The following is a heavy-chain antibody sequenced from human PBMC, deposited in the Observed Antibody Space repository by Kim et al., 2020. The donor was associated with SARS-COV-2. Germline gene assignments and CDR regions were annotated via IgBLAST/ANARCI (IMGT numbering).Heavy chain of an antibody. CDR2: IDPSDSYT. J-gene: IGHJ4*02. D-gene: IGHD2-21*02. CDR3: ATSYCGGDCYSPKDADFDY. CDR1: GYSFTSYW. Sequence: GESLKISCKGSGYSFTSYWISWVRQMPGKGLEWMGRIDPSDSYTNYSPSFQGHVTISADKSISTAYLQWSSLKASDTAMYYCATSYCGGDCYSPKDADFDYWGQGTLVTVSS. V-gene: IGHV5-10-1*01.